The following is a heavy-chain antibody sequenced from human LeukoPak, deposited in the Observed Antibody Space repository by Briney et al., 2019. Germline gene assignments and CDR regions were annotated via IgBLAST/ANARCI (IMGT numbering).Heavy chain of an antibody. D-gene: IGHD4-11*01. CDR1: GGSFSKYY. V-gene: IGHV4-34*01. J-gene: IGHJ4*02. CDR2: INHSGST. Sequence: SETLSLTCAVYGGSFSKYYWSWIRQSPGKGLEWIARINHSGSTSYNPSLKSRVAISVDTSENQLSLKLSSVTAADTAVYYCARHRGYSDYDVLSYWGQGTLVTVSS. CDR3: ARHRGYSDYDVLSY.